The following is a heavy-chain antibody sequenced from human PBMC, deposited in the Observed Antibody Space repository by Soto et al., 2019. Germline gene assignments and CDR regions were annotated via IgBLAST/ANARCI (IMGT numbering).Heavy chain of an antibody. CDR1: GYTFTSYA. J-gene: IGHJ3*02. CDR2: INAGNGNT. V-gene: IGHV1-3*01. Sequence: ASVKVSCKASGYTFTSYAMHWVRQAPGQRLEWMGWINAGNGNTKYSQKFQGRVTITRDTSASTAYMELSSLRSEDTAVYYCARDRGSGSYSDAFDIWGQGTMVTVSS. D-gene: IGHD1-26*01. CDR3: ARDRGSGSYSDAFDI.